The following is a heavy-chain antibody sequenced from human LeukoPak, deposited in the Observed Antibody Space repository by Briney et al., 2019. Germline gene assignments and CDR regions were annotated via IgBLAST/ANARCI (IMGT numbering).Heavy chain of an antibody. D-gene: IGHD1-1*01. CDR1: GYTLTELS. V-gene: IGHV1-46*01. CDR3: ARAPTGILAYYFDY. J-gene: IGHJ4*02. CDR2: INPSGGST. Sequence: VKVSCKVSGYTLTELSMHWVRQAPGQGLEWMGIINPSGGSTSYAQKFQGRVTMTRDTSTSTVYMELSSLRSEDTAVYYCARAPTGILAYYFDYWGQGTLVTVSS.